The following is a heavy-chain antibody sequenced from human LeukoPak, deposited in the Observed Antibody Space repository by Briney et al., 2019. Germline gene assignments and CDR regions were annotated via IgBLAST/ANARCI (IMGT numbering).Heavy chain of an antibody. J-gene: IGHJ5*02. CDR1: GGSISSGGYY. CDR2: IYYSGST. D-gene: IGHD1-1*01. CDR3: AREVLERLGGWDGGWFDP. Sequence: SETLSLTCTVSGGSISSGGYYWSWIRQHPGKGLEWIGYIYYSGSTYYNPSLKSRVTISVDTSKNQFSLKLSSVTAADTAVYYCAREVLERLGGWDGGWFDPWGQGTLVTVSS. V-gene: IGHV4-31*03.